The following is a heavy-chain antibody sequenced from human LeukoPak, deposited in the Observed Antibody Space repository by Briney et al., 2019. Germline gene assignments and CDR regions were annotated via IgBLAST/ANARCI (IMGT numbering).Heavy chain of an antibody. CDR2: ISYDGSNK. Sequence: GGSLRLSCAASEFTFSSYGMHWVRQAPGKGLEWVAVISYDGSNKYYADSVRGRYTISRDNSKNTLYLQTNSLRAEDTAVYYCAKDYYGHVLYGSGSYTSLDAFDIWGQGTMVTVYS. V-gene: IGHV3-30*18. CDR3: AKDYYGHVLYGSGSYTSLDAFDI. CDR1: EFTFSSYG. D-gene: IGHD3-10*01. J-gene: IGHJ3*02.